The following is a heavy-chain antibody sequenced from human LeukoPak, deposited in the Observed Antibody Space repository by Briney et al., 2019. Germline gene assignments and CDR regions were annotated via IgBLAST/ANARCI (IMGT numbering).Heavy chain of an antibody. J-gene: IGHJ4*02. V-gene: IGHV3-33*01. D-gene: IGHD3-22*01. CDR3: AREGRNYDSSGFFDF. CDR2: IFFDGSEK. CDR1: GFTFNTHA. Sequence: GGSLRLSCAASGFTFNTHAMHWVRQAPGKGLEWISFIFFDGSEKYYADSVKGRVTISRDNSKNTVSLQMDSLRAEDTAVYYCAREGRNYDSSGFFDFWGQGTLVTVSS.